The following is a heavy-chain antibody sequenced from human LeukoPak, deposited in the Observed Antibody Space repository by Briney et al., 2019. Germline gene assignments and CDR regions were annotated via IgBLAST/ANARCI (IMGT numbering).Heavy chain of an antibody. CDR2: IYYSGST. V-gene: IGHV4-59*01. CDR3: ARLTVPLRFDP. Sequence: SETLSLTCTVSGRSISSYYWSWIRQPPGKGLEWIGYIYYSGSTNYNPSLKSRVTISVDTSKNQFSLKLNSVSAADTAVYYCARLTVPLRFDPWGQGTLVTVSS. CDR1: GRSISSYY. D-gene: IGHD2-2*01. J-gene: IGHJ5*02.